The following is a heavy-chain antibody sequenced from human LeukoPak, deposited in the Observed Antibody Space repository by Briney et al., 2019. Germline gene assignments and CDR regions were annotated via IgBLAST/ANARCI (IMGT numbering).Heavy chain of an antibody. CDR3: ARGKDFWSGYYSSDY. CDR1: GGSFSGYY. J-gene: IGHJ4*02. D-gene: IGHD3-3*01. V-gene: IGHV4-34*01. CDR2: INHSGST. Sequence: SETLSLTCAVYGGSFSGYYWSWIRQPPGKGLEWVGEINHSGSTNYNPSLKSRVTISVDTSKNQFSLKLSSVTAADTAVYYCARGKDFWSGYYSSDYWGQGTLVTVSS.